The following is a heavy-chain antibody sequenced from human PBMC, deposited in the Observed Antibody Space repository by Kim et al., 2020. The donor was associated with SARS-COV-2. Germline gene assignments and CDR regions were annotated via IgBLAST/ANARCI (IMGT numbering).Heavy chain of an antibody. CDR1: GFTFANFW. V-gene: IGHV3-7*01. D-gene: IGHD1-26*01. CDR3: AYRYGHY. Sequence: GGSLRLSCVASGFTFANFWMTWVRQAPGKGLEWVANINQDGSERYYVGSVMGRFIISRDNAKNSLFLQMNSLRADDTAVYYCAYRYGHYWGQGTLVNVSS. CDR2: INQDGSER. J-gene: IGHJ4*02.